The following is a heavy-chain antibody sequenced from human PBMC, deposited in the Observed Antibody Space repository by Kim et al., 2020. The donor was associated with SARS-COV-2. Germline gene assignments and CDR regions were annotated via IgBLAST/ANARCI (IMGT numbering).Heavy chain of an antibody. Sequence: GGSLRLSCAASGFTFSSYAMHWVRQAPGKGLEWVAVISYDGSNKYYADSVKGRFTISRDNSKNTLYLQMNSLRAEDTAVYYCAREGSSWELYYYGMDVWGQGTTVTVSS. CDR1: GFTFSSYA. CDR3: AREGSSWELYYYGMDV. CDR2: ISYDGSNK. D-gene: IGHD6-13*01. J-gene: IGHJ6*02. V-gene: IGHV3-30*04.